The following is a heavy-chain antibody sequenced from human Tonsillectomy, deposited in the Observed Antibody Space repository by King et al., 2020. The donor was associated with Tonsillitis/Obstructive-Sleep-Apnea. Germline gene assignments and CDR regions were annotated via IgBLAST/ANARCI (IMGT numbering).Heavy chain of an antibody. CDR3: ARGGGSTVTAGWFDP. CDR1: GGSFSGYY. Sequence: VQLQQWGAGLLKPSETLSLTCAVSGGSFSGYYWSWIRQPPGKGLEWIGEINHSGSTNYNPSLKSRVTISVDTSKNQFSLKLSSVTAADTAVYYCARGGGSTVTAGWFDPWGQGTLVTVSS. CDR2: INHSGST. V-gene: IGHV4-34*01. D-gene: IGHD4-17*01. J-gene: IGHJ5*02.